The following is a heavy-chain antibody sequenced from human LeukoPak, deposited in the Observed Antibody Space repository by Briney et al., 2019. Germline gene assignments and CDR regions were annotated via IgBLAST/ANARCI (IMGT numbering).Heavy chain of an antibody. D-gene: IGHD4-4*01. CDR2: INHSGST. V-gene: IGHV4-34*01. CDR1: GGSFSGYY. CDR3: AKLPTDY. J-gene: IGHJ4*02. Sequence: SETLSLTCAVYGGSFSGYYWSWIRQPPGKGLEWIGEINHSGSTNYNPSLKSRVTISVDTSKNQFSLKLSSVTAADTAVYYCAKLPTDYWGQGTLVTVSS.